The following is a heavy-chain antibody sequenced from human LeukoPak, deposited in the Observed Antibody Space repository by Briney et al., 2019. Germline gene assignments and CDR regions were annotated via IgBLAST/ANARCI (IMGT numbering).Heavy chain of an antibody. CDR1: GGSISSYY. Sequence: SETLSLTCTVSGGSISSYYWSWIRQPPGKGLEWIGYIYYSGSTNYNPSLKSRVTISVDTSKNQFSLKLSSVTAADTAVYYCASGYCSGGSCLPYYYYGMDVWGQGTTVTVSS. CDR2: IYYSGST. V-gene: IGHV4-59*01. J-gene: IGHJ6*02. CDR3: ASGYCSGGSCLPYYYYGMDV. D-gene: IGHD2-15*01.